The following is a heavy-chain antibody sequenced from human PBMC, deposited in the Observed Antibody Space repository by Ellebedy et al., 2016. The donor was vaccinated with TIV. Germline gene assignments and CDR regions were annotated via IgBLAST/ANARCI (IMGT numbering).Heavy chain of an antibody. CDR3: ARDSGYTTNWDVGAY. V-gene: IGHV3-30*03. D-gene: IGHD7-27*01. J-gene: IGHJ4*02. CDR1: GFTFSTHG. Sequence: PGGSLRLSCAASGFTFSTHGMHWVRQAPGKGLERVAVISYDGSYKYYADSVKGRFTISRDNSKNTLYLQMNSLRAEDTAVYYCARDSGYTTNWDVGAYWGQGTLVTVSS. CDR2: ISYDGSYK.